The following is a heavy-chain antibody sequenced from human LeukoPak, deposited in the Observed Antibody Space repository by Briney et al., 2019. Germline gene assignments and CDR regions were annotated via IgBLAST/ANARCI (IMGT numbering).Heavy chain of an antibody. D-gene: IGHD3-22*01. CDR2: FSGKGDTT. J-gene: IGHJ4*02. V-gene: IGHV3-23*01. CDR1: GFTFSHYG. CDR3: ARDPYYYDSSGYYPFDY. Sequence: GGSLRLSCVVSGFTFSHYGMSWVRQAPGKGLEWVAGFSGKGDTTYHAESVRGRFTISRDTSKNTLYLQMNSLRAEDTAVYYCARDPYYYDSSGYYPFDYWGQGTLVTVSS.